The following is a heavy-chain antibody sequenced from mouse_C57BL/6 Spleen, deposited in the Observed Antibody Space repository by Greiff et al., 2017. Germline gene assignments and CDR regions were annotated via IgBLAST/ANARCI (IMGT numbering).Heavy chain of an antibody. CDR2: IRLKSDNYAT. V-gene: IGHV6-3*01. CDR1: GFTFSNYW. J-gene: IGHJ2*01. Sequence: EVKLEESGGGLVQPGGSMKLSCVASGFTFSNYWMNWVRQSPEKGLEWVAQIRLKSDNYATHYAESVKGRFTISRDDSKSSVYLQMNNLRAEDTGIYYCTKGYYGSNDYWGQGTTLTVSS. CDR3: TKGYYGSNDY. D-gene: IGHD1-1*01.